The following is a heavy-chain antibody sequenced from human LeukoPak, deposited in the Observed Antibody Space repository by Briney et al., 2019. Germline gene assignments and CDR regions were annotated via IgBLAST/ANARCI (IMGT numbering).Heavy chain of an antibody. CDR3: AKMAGGYSYGPIDY. D-gene: IGHD5-18*01. V-gene: IGHV3-74*01. CDR1: GFTFRTYW. CDR2: INEDGSIT. Sequence: GGSLRLSCAVSGFTFRTYWMHWVRQVPGEGLVWVSRINEDGSITNYADSVKGRFTISRDNSKNTLYLQMNSLRAEDTAVYYCAKMAGGYSYGPIDYWGQGTLVTVSS. J-gene: IGHJ4*02.